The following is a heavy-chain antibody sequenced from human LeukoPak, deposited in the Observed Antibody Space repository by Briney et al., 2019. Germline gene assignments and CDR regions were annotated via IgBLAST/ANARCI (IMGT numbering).Heavy chain of an antibody. J-gene: IGHJ4*02. CDR3: ARDRDYSLDH. Sequence: SGGSLRLSCAASGFTFSSYSMNWVRQVPGEGLECLSYISRSSSSIYYADTVKGRFTISRDDAKNSLYLQMNSLRAEDTAVYYCARDRDYSLDHCGQGTLVTVSS. CDR2: ISRSSSSI. V-gene: IGHV3-48*01. CDR1: GFTFSSYS. D-gene: IGHD2-15*01.